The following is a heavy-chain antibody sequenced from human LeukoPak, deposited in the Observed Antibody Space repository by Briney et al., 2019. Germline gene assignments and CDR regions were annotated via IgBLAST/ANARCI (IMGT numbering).Heavy chain of an antibody. J-gene: IGHJ5*02. D-gene: IGHD5-24*01. CDR1: GGSISSYY. V-gene: IGHV4-59*01. CDR2: IYYSGST. Sequence: KPSETLSLTCTVSGGSISSYYWSWVRQPPGKGLEWVGYIYYSGSTNYSPSLKSRVTISVDTSKNQFSLKLSSVTAADTAVYYCARDGYNSRSWFDPWGQGTLVTVSS. CDR3: ARDGYNSRSWFDP.